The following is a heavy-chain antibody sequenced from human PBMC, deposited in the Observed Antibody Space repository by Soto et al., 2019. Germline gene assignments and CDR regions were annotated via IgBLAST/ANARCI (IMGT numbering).Heavy chain of an antibody. CDR2: ISGSGGST. CDR3: AKGTWGYGDGGVFDI. D-gene: IGHD4-17*01. J-gene: IGHJ3*02. Sequence: EVQLLESGGGLVQPGGSLRLSFAASGFTFSSYAMSWVRQAPGKGLEWVSAISGSGGSTYYADSVKGRFTLSRDNYKSTLYLQMNRLRAEHTAVYYCAKGTWGYGDGGVFDIRGQGTMVTVSS. CDR1: GFTFSSYA. V-gene: IGHV3-23*01.